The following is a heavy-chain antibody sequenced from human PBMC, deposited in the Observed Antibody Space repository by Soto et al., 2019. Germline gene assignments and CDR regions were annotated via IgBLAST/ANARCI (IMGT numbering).Heavy chain of an antibody. CDR3: ARGWDYGSGSYTFYYYGMDV. CDR1: GGSFSGYY. V-gene: IGHV4-34*01. Sequence: SETLSLTCAVYGGSFSGYYWSWIRQAPGKGLEWIGEINHSGSTNYNPSLKSRVTISVDTCKNQFSLKLSSVTVADTAVYYCARGWDYGSGSYTFYYYGMDVWGQGTTVT. D-gene: IGHD3-10*01. CDR2: INHSGST. J-gene: IGHJ6*02.